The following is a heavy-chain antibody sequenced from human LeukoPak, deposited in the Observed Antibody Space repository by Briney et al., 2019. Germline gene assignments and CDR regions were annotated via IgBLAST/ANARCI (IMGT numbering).Heavy chain of an antibody. CDR2: IKQDGSEQ. J-gene: IGHJ6*02. Sequence: GGSLRLSCAAYGFTFSNYWMNWVRQAPGKGLEWVANIKQDGSEQYYVDSVKGRFTISRDNAKNSLYLQMNSLRAEDTAVYYCASNPHHASRMDVWGQGTTVTVSS. V-gene: IGHV3-7*01. D-gene: IGHD1-14*01. CDR3: ASNPHHASRMDV. CDR1: GFTFSNYW.